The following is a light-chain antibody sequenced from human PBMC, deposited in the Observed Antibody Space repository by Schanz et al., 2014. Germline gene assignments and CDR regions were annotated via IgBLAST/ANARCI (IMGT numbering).Light chain of an antibody. Sequence: QSALTQPPSASGSPGQSVTISCTGTSSDVGGYNYVSWYQQHPGKAPRLMISDVSDRPSGVSNRFSASKSGYTASLTISGLQAEDEADYYCCSYAGDNTLRFGGGTKLTVL. J-gene: IGLJ3*02. V-gene: IGLV2-8*01. CDR3: CSYAGDNTLR. CDR2: DVS. CDR1: SSDVGGYNY.